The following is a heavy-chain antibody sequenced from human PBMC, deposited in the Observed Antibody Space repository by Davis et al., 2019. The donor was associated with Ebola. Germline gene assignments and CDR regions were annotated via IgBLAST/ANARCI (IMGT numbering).Heavy chain of an antibody. CDR3: ARVLEVVVIPNYYYGMDV. Sequence: GESLKISCAASGFTFSSYWMHWVRQAPGKGLVWVSRINSDGSSTSYADSVKGRFTISRDNSKNTLYLQMNSLRAEDTAVYYCARVLEVVVIPNYYYGMDVWGQGTTVTVSS. CDR1: GFTFSSYW. CDR2: INSDGSST. D-gene: IGHD3-22*01. J-gene: IGHJ6*02. V-gene: IGHV3-74*01.